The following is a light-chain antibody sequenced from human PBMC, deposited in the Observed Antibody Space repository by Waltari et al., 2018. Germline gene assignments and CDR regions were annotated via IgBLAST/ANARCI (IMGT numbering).Light chain of an antibody. J-gene: IGLJ2*01. CDR1: SGSIDTNF. V-gene: IGLV6-57*03. Sequence: FMLTQPHSVSESPGKTVTVSCTRSSGSIDTNFVQWYQQRPGSAPTTLIYEDYQRPSRVPDRFSGSIDSTANPASLTISGLKPEDEAYYYCHSYDTNKLGVFGAGTKLTVL. CDR3: HSYDTNKLGV. CDR2: EDY.